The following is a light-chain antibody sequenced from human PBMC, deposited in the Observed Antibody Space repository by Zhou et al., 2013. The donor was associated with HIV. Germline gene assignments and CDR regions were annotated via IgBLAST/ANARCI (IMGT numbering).Light chain of an antibody. J-gene: IGKJ4*02. V-gene: IGKV1-5*03. CDR2: EAS. CDR1: QSIRRW. CDR3: HQYSDYSPLT. Sequence: DIQMTQSPSTLSASVGDRVTITCRASQSIRRWMAWYQQKPGKAPNLLIYEASNLQIGVPSRFSGGGSGTEFTLTISSLQPDDFATYYCHQYSDYSPLTFGGGTKVDIK.